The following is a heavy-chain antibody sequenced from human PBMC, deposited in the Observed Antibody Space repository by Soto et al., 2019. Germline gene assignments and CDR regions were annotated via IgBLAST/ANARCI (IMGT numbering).Heavy chain of an antibody. CDR3: ARASYYTPYYYMDV. J-gene: IGHJ6*03. CDR1: GGSISSYY. V-gene: IGHV4-59*01. Sequence: SETLSLTCTVSGGSISSYYWSWIRQPPGKGLEWIGYIYYSGSTNYNPSLKSRVTISVDTSKNQFSLKLSSVTAADTAVYYCARASYYTPYYYMDVWGKGTTVTVSS. CDR2: IYYSGST. D-gene: IGHD3-3*01.